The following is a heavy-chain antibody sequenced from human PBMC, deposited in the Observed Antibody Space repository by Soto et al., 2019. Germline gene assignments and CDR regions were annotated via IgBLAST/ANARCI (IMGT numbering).Heavy chain of an antibody. CDR1: GYTFTSYA. J-gene: IGHJ4*02. D-gene: IGHD6-13*01. V-gene: IGHV1-3*01. CDR3: ERSVSSWFDY. Sequence: QVQLVQSGAEVKKPGASVKVSCKASGYTFTSYAMHWVRQAPGKRLEWMGWINAGNGNTKYSQKFPGRVTITRATSASTAYMELSSLRSEDTAVYYCERSVSSWFDYWGQGTLVTVSS. CDR2: INAGNGNT.